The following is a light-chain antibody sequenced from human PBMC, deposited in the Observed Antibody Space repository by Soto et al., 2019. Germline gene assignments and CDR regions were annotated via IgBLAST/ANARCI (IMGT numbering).Light chain of an antibody. J-gene: IGKJ1*01. CDR1: QRISND. CDR3: QQYNNWPPWT. Sequence: ERVITQYQATLSASPGERVILSCRASQRISNDLAWYQQKAGQAPRLLIYDASTRATGIPARFSGSGSGTEFTLTIGSLQSEDFAVYFWQQYNNWPPWTFGPGTKVDNK. V-gene: IGKV3-15*01. CDR2: DAS.